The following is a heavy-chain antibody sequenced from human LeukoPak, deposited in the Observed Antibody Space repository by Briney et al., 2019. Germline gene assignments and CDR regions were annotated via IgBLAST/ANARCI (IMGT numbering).Heavy chain of an antibody. V-gene: IGHV1-69*05. CDR1: GGTFSSYA. D-gene: IGHD3-3*01. CDR2: IIPIFGTA. Sequence: VASVKVSCKASGGTFSSYAISWVRQAPGQGLEWMGGIIPIFGTANYAQKFQGRVTITTDESTSTAYMELSSLRSEDTAVYYCARVESPADYDFWSGTRDAFDIWGQGTMVTVSS. CDR3: ARVESPADYDFWSGTRDAFDI. J-gene: IGHJ3*02.